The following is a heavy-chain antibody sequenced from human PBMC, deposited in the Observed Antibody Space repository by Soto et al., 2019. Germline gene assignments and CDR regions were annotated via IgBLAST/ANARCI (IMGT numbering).Heavy chain of an antibody. D-gene: IGHD1-26*01. Sequence: EVQLVESGGGLVQPGGSLRLSCAASGFTFSSHWMHWVRQVPGKGLVWVSRIKSDGSTTTYAASVKGRFTISRDNAKNRMYLQTNSLRVEDTAVYSCARGQEGGSYFLAFDIWGQGTLFTVSS. V-gene: IGHV3-74*01. CDR1: GFTFSSHW. CDR2: IKSDGSTT. J-gene: IGHJ3*02. CDR3: ARGQEGGSYFLAFDI.